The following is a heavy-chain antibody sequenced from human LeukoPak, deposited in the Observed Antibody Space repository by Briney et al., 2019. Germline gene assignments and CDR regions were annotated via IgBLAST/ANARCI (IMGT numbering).Heavy chain of an antibody. CDR3: AKDGGATTSDNWFDP. Sequence: GGSLRLSCAASGFTLSNFAMTWVRQAPGRGLEWVSCISDSGGYTYSADSVKGRFTISRDNSKNTLYLQMNSLRAEDTAVYYCAKDGGATTSDNWFDPWGQGTLVTVSS. CDR2: ISDSGGYT. J-gene: IGHJ5*02. V-gene: IGHV3-23*01. D-gene: IGHD1-26*01. CDR1: GFTLSNFA.